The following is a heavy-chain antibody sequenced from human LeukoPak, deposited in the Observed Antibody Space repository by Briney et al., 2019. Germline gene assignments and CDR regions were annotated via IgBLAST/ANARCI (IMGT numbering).Heavy chain of an antibody. V-gene: IGHV4-34*01. CDR3: ARVPLASSSWYYMDV. J-gene: IGHJ6*03. Sequence: SETLSLTCAVYGGSFSGYYWSWIRQPPGKGLEWIGEINHSGSTNYNPSLKSRVTISVDTSKNQFSLKLSSVTAADTAVYYCARVPLASSSWYYMDVWGRGTTVTVSS. CDR2: INHSGST. D-gene: IGHD6-13*01. CDR1: GGSFSGYY.